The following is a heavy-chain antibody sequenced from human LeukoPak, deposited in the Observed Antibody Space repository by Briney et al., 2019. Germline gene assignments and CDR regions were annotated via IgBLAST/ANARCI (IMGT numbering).Heavy chain of an antibody. J-gene: IGHJ2*01. Sequence: KASETLSLTCSVSGGSISGYYWSWIRQPPGKGLEWIGYIHYSGSTHYNPSLKSRVTISVDTSKNQFSLKLSSVTAADTAVYYCAREIVAARPLDRHWYFDLWGRGTLVTVSS. CDR2: IHYSGST. CDR3: AREIVAARPLDRHWYFDL. V-gene: IGHV4-59*01. D-gene: IGHD6-6*01. CDR1: GGSISGYY.